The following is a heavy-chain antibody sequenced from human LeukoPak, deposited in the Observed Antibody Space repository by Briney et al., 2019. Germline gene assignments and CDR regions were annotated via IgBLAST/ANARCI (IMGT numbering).Heavy chain of an antibody. D-gene: IGHD4-17*01. CDR2: IYTSGTT. CDR1: GGSISIYY. CDR3: ARLTTVTTRAFDI. V-gene: IGHV4-4*07. J-gene: IGHJ3*02. Sequence: SETLSLTCTVSGGSISIYYWSWIRQPAGKGLEWIGRIYTSGTTHYNPSLKSRVTMSVDTSKNQFSLMLSSVTAADTAVYYCARLTTVTTRAFDIWGQGTMVTVSS.